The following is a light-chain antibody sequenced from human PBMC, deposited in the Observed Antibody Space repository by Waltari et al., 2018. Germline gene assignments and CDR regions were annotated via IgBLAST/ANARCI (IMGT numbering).Light chain of an antibody. CDR3: QQYYTFPWT. CDR1: QSVSTW. J-gene: IGKJ1*01. V-gene: IGKV1-5*03. CDR2: RAS. Sequence: DIQMTQSPSTLSASGGERVTITCRASQSVSTWLAWYQQKPGKAPTLLVYRASSYQNGVPSRFSASGSGAEFTLSINGLQPDDFATYYCQQYYTFPWTFGRGTKVEI.